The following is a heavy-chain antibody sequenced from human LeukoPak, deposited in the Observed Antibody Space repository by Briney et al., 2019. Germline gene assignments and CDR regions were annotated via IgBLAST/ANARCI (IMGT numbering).Heavy chain of an antibody. Sequence: AGSLRLSCAAAGFTFSSYWMHWVRQAPGKGLVWVSLISSDGRSTTYADSVKGRFTISRDNAKNTLYLQMNSLRAEDTAVYYCARGYSGSYRVDYWGQGTLVTVSS. CDR2: ISSDGRST. J-gene: IGHJ4*02. CDR1: GFTFSSYW. CDR3: ARGYSGSYRVDY. D-gene: IGHD1-26*01. V-gene: IGHV3-74*01.